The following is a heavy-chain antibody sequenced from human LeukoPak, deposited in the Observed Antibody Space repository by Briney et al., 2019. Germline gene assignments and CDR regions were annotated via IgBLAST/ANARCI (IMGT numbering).Heavy chain of an antibody. CDR1: GGSISSSSYY. CDR2: IYYSGST. CDR3: ARDSSSWTGNWFDP. D-gene: IGHD6-13*01. J-gene: IGHJ5*02. V-gene: IGHV4-39*07. Sequence: SETLSLTCTVSGGSISSSSYYWGWIRQPPVKGLEWIGSIYYSGSTYYNPSLKSRVTISVDTSKNQFSLKLSSVTAADTAVYYCARDSSSWTGNWFDPWGQGTLVTVSS.